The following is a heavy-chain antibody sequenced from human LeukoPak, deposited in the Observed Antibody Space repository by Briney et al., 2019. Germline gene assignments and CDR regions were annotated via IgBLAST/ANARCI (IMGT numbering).Heavy chain of an antibody. V-gene: IGHV1-46*01. CDR1: GYTFTSYY. J-gene: IGHJ4*02. D-gene: IGHD6-6*01. CDR3: ARDPQYSSSWEYYFDY. Sequence: PEASVKVSCKASGYTFTSYYMHWVRQAPGQGLEWMGIINPSGGSTSYAQKFQGRVTMTRDTSTSTFYMELSSLRSEDPAVYYCARDPQYSSSWEYYFDYWGQGTLVTVSS. CDR2: INPSGGST.